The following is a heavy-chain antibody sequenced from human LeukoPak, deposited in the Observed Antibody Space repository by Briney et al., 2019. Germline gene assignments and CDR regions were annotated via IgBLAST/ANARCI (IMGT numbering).Heavy chain of an antibody. CDR2: IIPILGIA. CDR1: GDTFSSYA. V-gene: IGHV1-69*04. CDR3: ARDNDLTMIVYY. D-gene: IGHD3-22*01. Sequence: ASVKVSCKPSGDTFSSYAISWVRQAPGQGLECMGRIIPILGIANYAQKLQGRVTITADKSTSTAYMELSSLRSEDTAVHYCARDNDLTMIVYYWGQGTLVTVSS. J-gene: IGHJ4*02.